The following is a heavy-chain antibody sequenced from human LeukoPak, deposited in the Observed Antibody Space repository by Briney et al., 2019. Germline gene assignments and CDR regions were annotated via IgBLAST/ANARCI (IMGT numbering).Heavy chain of an antibody. CDR2: INHSGRT. CDR1: GGSFSDYF. J-gene: IGHJ6*02. CDR3: ARDVVVVAAAIHYGMDV. Sequence: PSETLSPTCAGYGGSFSDYFWVWIRQPPGNGREGLGEINHSGRTYYKPSLKSGVTISVDTYKNQFSLNLSSVTAADTAVYYCARDVVVVAAAIHYGMDVWGQGTTVTVSS. D-gene: IGHD2-2*01. V-gene: IGHV4-34*01.